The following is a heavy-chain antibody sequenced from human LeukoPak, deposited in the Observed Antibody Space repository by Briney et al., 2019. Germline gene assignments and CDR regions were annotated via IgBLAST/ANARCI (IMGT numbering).Heavy chain of an antibody. D-gene: IGHD3-10*01. CDR1: GFTFSSYG. CDR3: ARAPYYYGSGELDY. J-gene: IGHJ4*02. Sequence: PGGSLRLSCAASGFTFSSYGMHWVRQAPGKGLEWVAFIRYDGSNKYYADSVKGRFTISRDNSKNTLYLQMNSLRAEDTAVYYCARAPYYYGSGELDYWGQGTLVTVSS. CDR2: IRYDGSNK. V-gene: IGHV3-30*02.